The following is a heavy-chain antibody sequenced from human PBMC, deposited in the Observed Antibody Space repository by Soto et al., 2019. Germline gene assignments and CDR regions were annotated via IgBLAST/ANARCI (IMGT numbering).Heavy chain of an antibody. CDR2: IWYDGSKK. Sequence: QVQLVESGGGVVQPGRSLRLSCVASGFTFSSHAMHWVRQAPGKGLEWVAVIWYDGSKKYYADSVKGRFTVARDDSKNTLYLQMNSLRVKDTAVYYCARDPGYSNYDFDYWGQGTLVTVSP. J-gene: IGHJ4*02. CDR1: GFTFSSHA. V-gene: IGHV3-33*01. CDR3: ARDPGYSNYDFDY. D-gene: IGHD5-12*01.